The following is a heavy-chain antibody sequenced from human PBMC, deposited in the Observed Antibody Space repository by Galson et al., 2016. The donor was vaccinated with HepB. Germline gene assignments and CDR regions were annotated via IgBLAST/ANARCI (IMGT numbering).Heavy chain of an antibody. CDR3: ARERDSSGWFRGWYFDL. CDR1: GGSISSYY. CDR2: IYYSGTT. Sequence: SETLSLTCTVSGGSISSYYWSWIRQPPGKELEWIGYIYYSGTTNNNPSLKSRVSMSVDTSKRQISLKLSSVTAAGTAVYYCARERDSSGWFRGWYFDLWGRGTLVTVSS. J-gene: IGHJ2*01. D-gene: IGHD6-19*01. V-gene: IGHV4-59*01.